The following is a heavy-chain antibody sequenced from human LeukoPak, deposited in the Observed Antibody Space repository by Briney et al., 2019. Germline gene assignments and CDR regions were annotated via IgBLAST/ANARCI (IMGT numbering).Heavy chain of an antibody. CDR3: AKELDYGGNSPFHY. D-gene: IGHD4-23*01. Sequence: GRSLRLSCTASRYTFSDYGMHWVRQAPGKGLEWVAFISYDGSNKYYADSVKGRFTISRDNSKNTLYLQMNSLRAEDTAVYYCAKELDYGGNSPFHYWGQGTLVTVSS. CDR1: RYTFSDYG. J-gene: IGHJ4*02. CDR2: ISYDGSNK. V-gene: IGHV3-30*18.